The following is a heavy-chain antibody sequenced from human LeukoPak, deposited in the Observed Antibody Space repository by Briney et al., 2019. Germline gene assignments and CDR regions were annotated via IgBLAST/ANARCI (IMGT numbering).Heavy chain of an antibody. CDR3: ARDPGLGAVAGPWFDP. D-gene: IGHD6-19*01. CDR1: GGTFSSYA. V-gene: IGHV1-69*13. CDR2: IIPIFGTA. J-gene: IGHJ5*02. Sequence: GASVKVSCKASGGTFSSYAISWVRQAPGQGLEWMGGIIPIFGTANYAQKFQGRVTITADESTSTAYMELSSLRSEDTAVYYCARDPGLGAVAGPWFDPWGQGTLVTVSS.